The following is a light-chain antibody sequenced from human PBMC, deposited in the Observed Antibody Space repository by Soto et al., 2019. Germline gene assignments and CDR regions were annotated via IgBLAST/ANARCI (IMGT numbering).Light chain of an antibody. CDR3: QQYNSYPLT. J-gene: IGKJ4*01. V-gene: IGKV1-5*03. CDR1: QSISSW. Sequence: DIQMTQSPSTLSASVGDRVTITCRASQSISSWLAWYQQKPGKAPKLLIYKASSLESGVPSRFSGSGSGTEFPPNNRHLQPYDFGTYYCQQYNSYPLTFGGGTKVEIK. CDR2: KAS.